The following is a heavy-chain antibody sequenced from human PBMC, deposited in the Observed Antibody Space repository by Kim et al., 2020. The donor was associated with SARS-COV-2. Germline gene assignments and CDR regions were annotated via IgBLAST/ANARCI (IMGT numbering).Heavy chain of an antibody. J-gene: IGHJ5*02. D-gene: IGHD2-21*01. CDR1: GGSISSGGYY. V-gene: IGHV4-31*03. CDR3: ARAHRDYSDP. CDR2: IYYSGST. Sequence: SETLSLTCTVSGGSISSGGYYWSWIRQHPGKGLEWIGYIYYSGSTYYNPSLKSRVTISVDTSKNQFSLKLSSVTAADTAVYYCARAHRDYSDPWGQGTLVTVSS.